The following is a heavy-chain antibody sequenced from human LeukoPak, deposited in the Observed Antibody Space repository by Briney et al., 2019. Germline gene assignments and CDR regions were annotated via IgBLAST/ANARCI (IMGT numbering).Heavy chain of an antibody. CDR2: ISGSGGST. Sequence: GGPLRLSCVASGFTFSSSAMSWVRQAPGKGLEWVSTISGSGGSTYSTDSVKGRFTISRDNSKSTLYLQMNSLRVEDTAIYYCAKGGPQFFDYWGQGTLVTVSS. V-gene: IGHV3-23*01. CDR1: GFTFSSSA. D-gene: IGHD5-24*01. J-gene: IGHJ4*02. CDR3: AKGGPQFFDY.